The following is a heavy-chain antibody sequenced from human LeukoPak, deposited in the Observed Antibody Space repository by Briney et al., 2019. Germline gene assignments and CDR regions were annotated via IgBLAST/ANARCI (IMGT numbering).Heavy chain of an antibody. V-gene: IGHV3-33*01. D-gene: IGHD3-22*01. CDR2: IWYDGSNK. CDR1: GFTFSSYG. Sequence: GGSLRLSCAASGFTFSSYGMHWVRQAPGKGLEWVAVIWYDGSNKYYADSVKGRFTISRDNSKNTLYLQMNSLRAEDTAVYYCAREYYYDSSGYYRNDAFDIWGQGTMVTVSS. CDR3: AREYYYDSSGYYRNDAFDI. J-gene: IGHJ3*02.